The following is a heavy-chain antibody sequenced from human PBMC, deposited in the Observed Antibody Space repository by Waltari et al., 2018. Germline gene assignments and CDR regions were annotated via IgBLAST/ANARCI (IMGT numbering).Heavy chain of an antibody. V-gene: IGHV4-30-2*01. CDR3: ARGGGYNSPFDC. CDR1: GGSISSGDYS. CDR2: IYQSGST. Sequence: QLQLQESGSGLVKPSQTLSLTCDVSGGSISSGDYSWSWIRQPPGRALEWIGYIYQSGSTYYNPSLKVRVTMSVDRSKNHFSLSLTSVTAADTAVYYCARGGGYNSPFDCWGQGILVTVSS. D-gene: IGHD5-12*01. J-gene: IGHJ4*02.